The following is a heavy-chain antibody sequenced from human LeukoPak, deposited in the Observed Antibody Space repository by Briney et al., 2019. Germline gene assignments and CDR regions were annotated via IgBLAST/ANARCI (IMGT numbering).Heavy chain of an antibody. Sequence: PSETLSLTCSVSGGFMSSDTYFWSWIRQPAGKGLEWIGRISSTGRTDYNPSLTSRVTISVDTSKNQLSMKLSSVTAADTAVYYCAKGAGPPWFDPWGQGILVTVSS. D-gene: IGHD6-19*01. V-gene: IGHV4-61*02. CDR3: AKGAGPPWFDP. CDR2: ISSTGRT. J-gene: IGHJ5*02. CDR1: GGFMSSDTYF.